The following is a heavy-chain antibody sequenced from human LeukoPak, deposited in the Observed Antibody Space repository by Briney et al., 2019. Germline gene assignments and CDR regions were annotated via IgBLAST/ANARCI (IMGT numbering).Heavy chain of an antibody. CDR2: ISAYNGDT. D-gene: IGHD6-6*01. CDR3: ARDLIAARPGWFDP. J-gene: IGHJ5*02. V-gene: IGHV1-18*01. CDR1: GYAFTTYG. Sequence: ASVKVSCKASGYAFTTYGSNWVRQAPGQGLEWMVWISAYNGDTNYAQNVQGRVTMSTDTSTSTAYMELRSLRSDDTAVYYCARDLIAARPGWFDPWGQGTLVTVSS.